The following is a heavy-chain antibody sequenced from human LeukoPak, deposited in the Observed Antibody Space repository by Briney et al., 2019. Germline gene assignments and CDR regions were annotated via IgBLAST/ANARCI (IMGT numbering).Heavy chain of an antibody. CDR2: INHSGST. CDR1: VGSFSGYY. CDR3: ARGYYGSGSHCCHMDV. Sequence: SETLSLTCAVSVGSFSGYYWSWIRQPPGKGLEWIGEINHSGSTNYNSYLKCRVTISVDTSKNQFSLKLTSVTAADTAVYYCARGYYGSGSHCCHMDVWGKGTTITVS. D-gene: IGHD3-10*01. J-gene: IGHJ6*03. V-gene: IGHV4-34*01.